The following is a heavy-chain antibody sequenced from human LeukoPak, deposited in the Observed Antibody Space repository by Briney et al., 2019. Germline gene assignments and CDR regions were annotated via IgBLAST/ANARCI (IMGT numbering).Heavy chain of an antibody. CDR3: ARLRGSRSTEWYFDV. J-gene: IGHJ2*01. V-gene: IGHV5-51*01. Sequence: GESLKISCKNLGYIFTGYWIGWVRQMPGKGLEWMGIIFVGDSQTKYSPSFQGQASMSADKSISTVYLQWSSLTASDTAMYYCARLRGSRSTEWYFDVWGRGTLVSVSS. D-gene: IGHD3-16*01. CDR2: IFVGDSQT. CDR1: GYIFTGYW.